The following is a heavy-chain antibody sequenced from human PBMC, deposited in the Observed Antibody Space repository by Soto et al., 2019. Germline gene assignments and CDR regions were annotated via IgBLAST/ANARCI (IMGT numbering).Heavy chain of an antibody. CDR2: IKQEGSEK. J-gene: IGHJ4*02. Sequence: PWGSLRLSCAASGFTFSSHWMSWVCQAPGKGLEWVANIKQEGSEKYYVDSVKGRFTISRDNAKNSLYLQMHSLRAEDTAVYYCARVEYSSSWIYFDYWGQGTLVTVSS. V-gene: IGHV3-7*03. CDR3: ARVEYSSSWIYFDY. D-gene: IGHD6-13*01. CDR1: GFTFSSHW.